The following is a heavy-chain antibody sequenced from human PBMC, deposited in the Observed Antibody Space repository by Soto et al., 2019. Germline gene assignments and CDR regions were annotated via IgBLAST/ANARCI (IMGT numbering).Heavy chain of an antibody. CDR3: ARDQAYYYGSGSYIGSHYFDY. D-gene: IGHD3-10*01. V-gene: IGHV4-59*01. CDR2: IYYSGST. CDR1: GGSISSYY. Sequence: SETLSLTCTVSGGSISSYYWSWIRQPPGKGLEWIGYIYYSGSTNYNPSLKSRVTISVDTSKNQFSLKLSSVTAADTAVYYCARDQAYYYGSGSYIGSHYFDYWGQGTLVTVSS. J-gene: IGHJ4*02.